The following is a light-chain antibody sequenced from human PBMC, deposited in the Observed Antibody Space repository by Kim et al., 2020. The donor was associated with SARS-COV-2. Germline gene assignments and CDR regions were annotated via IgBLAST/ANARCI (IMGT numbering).Light chain of an antibody. CDR2: TAS. CDR3: QQSYSTPT. Sequence: DIQMTQSPPSLSASVGDRVTITCRASQSINKDLNWYQQKPGKAPKLLIYTASSLQSGVPSRFSGSASGTDFTLTISSLQPEDFATYYCQQSYSTPTFGQGTRLEIK. CDR1: QSINKD. V-gene: IGKV1-39*01. J-gene: IGKJ5*01.